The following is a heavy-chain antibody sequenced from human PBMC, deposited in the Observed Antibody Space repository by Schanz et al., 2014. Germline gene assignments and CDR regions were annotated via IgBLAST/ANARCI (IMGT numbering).Heavy chain of an antibody. CDR3: ARDGEAAAGCDY. J-gene: IGHJ4*02. D-gene: IGHD6-13*01. CDR1: GYTFTSYG. Sequence: QGQLVQSGAEVKKPGASVKVSCKASGYTFTSYGITWVRQAPGQGLEWMGWISAYNGHTTYAQKFQGRVTMTTDTSTSTAYMELSSLRSEDMAVYYCARDGEAAAGCDYWGQGTLVTVSS. V-gene: IGHV1-18*03. CDR2: ISAYNGHT.